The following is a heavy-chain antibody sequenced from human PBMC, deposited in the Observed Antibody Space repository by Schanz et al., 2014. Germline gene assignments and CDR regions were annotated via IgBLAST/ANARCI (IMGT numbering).Heavy chain of an antibody. CDR3: ARDGGRDGYNLAFDV. V-gene: IGHV3-48*04. CDR1: GFTFSSYS. CDR2: ISSGSSTI. Sequence: EVQVVESGGGLVQPGGSLRLSCAASGFTFSSYSMNWVRQAPGKGLEWISYISSGSSTIHYADSVKGRFTISRDNARNSLYLQMNSLRAEDTAVYFCARDGGRDGYNLAFDVWGQGTLVTVSS. D-gene: IGHD5-12*01. J-gene: IGHJ3*01.